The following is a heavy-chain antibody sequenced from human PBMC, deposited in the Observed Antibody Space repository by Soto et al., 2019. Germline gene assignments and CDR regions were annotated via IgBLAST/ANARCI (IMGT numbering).Heavy chain of an antibody. Sequence: SETLSLTCAVSGGSISSSNWWSWVRQPPGKGLEWIGEIYHSGSTNYNPSLKSRVTISVDKPKNQFSLKLSSVTAADTAVYYCARDKNYDILTGYPYYYGMDVWGQGTTVTVS. D-gene: IGHD3-9*01. CDR2: IYHSGST. J-gene: IGHJ6*02. V-gene: IGHV4-4*02. CDR3: ARDKNYDILTGYPYYYGMDV. CDR1: GGSISSSNW.